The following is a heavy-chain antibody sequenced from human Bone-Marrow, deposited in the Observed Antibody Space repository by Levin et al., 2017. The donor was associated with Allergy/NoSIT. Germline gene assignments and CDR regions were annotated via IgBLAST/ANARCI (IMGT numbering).Heavy chain of an antibody. D-gene: IGHD5/OR15-5a*01. CDR1: GFSLGSDGMS. J-gene: IGHJ4*02. V-gene: IGHV2-70*11. Sequence: SGPTLVKPTQTLRLTCTFSGFSLGSDGMSVSWIRQPPGKALEFVARIDWDDDKYYSESLLTRLTISKDTSKNQVVLRMTNMEPSDTATYFCTRTLIVSTPRFDSWGQGILVTVSS. CDR2: IDWDDDK. CDR3: TRTLIVSTPRFDS.